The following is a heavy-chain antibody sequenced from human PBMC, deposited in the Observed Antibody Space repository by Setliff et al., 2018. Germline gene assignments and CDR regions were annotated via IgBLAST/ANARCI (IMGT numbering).Heavy chain of an antibody. Sequence: PSETLSLTCTVSGGSISSYYWSWIRQPAGKGLEWIGRIYTSGSTNYNPSLKSRVTMSVDTSKNQFSLKLSSVTAADTAVYYCAREKGNREAPELRGLYYYHMDVWGKGTTVTVSS. V-gene: IGHV4-4*07. CDR2: IYTSGST. J-gene: IGHJ6*03. CDR3: AREKGNREAPELRGLYYYHMDV. CDR1: GGSISSYY. D-gene: IGHD3-10*01.